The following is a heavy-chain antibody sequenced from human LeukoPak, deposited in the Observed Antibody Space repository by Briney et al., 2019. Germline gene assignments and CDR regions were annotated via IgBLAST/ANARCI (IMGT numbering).Heavy chain of an antibody. CDR1: EFTVGDYA. CDR2: IRSKAYGGTT. J-gene: IGHJ4*02. V-gene: IGHV3-49*04. Sequence: PGGSLRLSCTASEFTVGDYAMSWVRQAPGKGLEWGGFIRSKAYGGTTEYAASVKGRFTISRDDSKSIAYLQMNSLKTEDTAVYSCTSSVEPERFLEWSLDYWGQGTLVTVSS. CDR3: TSSVEPERFLEWSLDY. D-gene: IGHD3-3*01.